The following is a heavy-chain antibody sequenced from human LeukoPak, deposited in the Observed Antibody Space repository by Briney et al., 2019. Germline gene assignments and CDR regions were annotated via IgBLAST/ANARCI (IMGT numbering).Heavy chain of an antibody. CDR2: LYHSGST. V-gene: IGHV4-39*07. D-gene: IGHD6-19*01. CDR1: GGSISSGSYY. Sequence: PSETLSLTCTVSGGSISSGSYYWSWMRPPTGKGLEWIGSLYHSGSTYYNPSLKSRVTISVDTSKNQFSLKLSSVTAADTAVYYCARSYSSGWYELQRYNWFDPWGQGTLVTVSS. CDR3: ARSYSSGWYELQRYNWFDP. J-gene: IGHJ5*02.